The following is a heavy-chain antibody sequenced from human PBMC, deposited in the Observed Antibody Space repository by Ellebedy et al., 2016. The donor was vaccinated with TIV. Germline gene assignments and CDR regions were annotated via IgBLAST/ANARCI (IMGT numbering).Heavy chain of an antibody. CDR1: GGSFTGYY. CDR3: ARGRRYSESSGYYLDY. J-gene: IGHJ4*02. V-gene: IGHV4-34*01. D-gene: IGHD3-22*01. CDR2: VNDSGSS. Sequence: SETLSLXXAVYGGSFTGYYWTWIRQPPGKGLEWIGEVNDSGSSNYNPSLKSRVTISVDTSKNQFSLKLSSVTAADTAVYYCARGRRYSESSGYYLDYWGQGTLAAVSS.